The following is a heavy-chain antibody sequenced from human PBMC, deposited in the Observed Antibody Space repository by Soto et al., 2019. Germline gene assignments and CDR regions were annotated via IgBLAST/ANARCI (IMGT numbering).Heavy chain of an antibody. Sequence: GGSLRLSCAASGFTFSSYAMSWVRQAPGKGLEWVSAISGSGGSTYYADSVKGRFTISRDNSKNTLYLQMNSLRAEDTAVYYCAKAHPTVAYYYDSSGPLEWGQGTLVTVSS. CDR3: AKAHPTVAYYYDSSGPLE. V-gene: IGHV3-23*01. CDR2: ISGSGGST. J-gene: IGHJ4*02. CDR1: GFTFSSYA. D-gene: IGHD3-22*01.